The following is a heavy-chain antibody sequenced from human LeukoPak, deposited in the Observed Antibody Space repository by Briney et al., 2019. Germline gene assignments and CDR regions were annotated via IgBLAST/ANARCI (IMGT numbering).Heavy chain of an antibody. V-gene: IGHV4-59*08. CDR2: IYYSGST. D-gene: IGHD3-22*01. CDR3: ARGADITMIVLDY. CDR1: GGSISSYY. J-gene: IGHJ4*02. Sequence: SETLSLTCTVSGGSISSYYWSWIRQPPGKGLEWIGYIYYSGSTYYNPSLKSRVTISVDTSKNQFSLKLSSVTAADTAVYYCARGADITMIVLDYWGQGTLVTVSS.